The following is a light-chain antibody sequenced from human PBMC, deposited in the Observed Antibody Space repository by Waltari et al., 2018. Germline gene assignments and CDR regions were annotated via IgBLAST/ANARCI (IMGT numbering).Light chain of an antibody. V-gene: IGLV2-11*01. CDR1: SNDVGVDRY. CDR3: SSYASSYTYV. CDR2: DVN. J-gene: IGLJ1*01. Sequence: QSALTQPRSVSGSPGQSVTVPSPRPSNDVGVDRYVPWYPPHPHTAPQLIIYDVNKRPSGVPDRFSGSKSGNTASLTISGLQAEDDADYFCSSYASSYTYVFGTGTKVTVL.